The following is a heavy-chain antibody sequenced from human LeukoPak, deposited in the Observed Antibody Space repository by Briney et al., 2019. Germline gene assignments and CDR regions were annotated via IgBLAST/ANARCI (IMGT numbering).Heavy chain of an antibody. V-gene: IGHV3-23*01. CDR1: GFTFSSYA. CDR2: ISGTGGST. Sequence: GGSLRLSCAASGFTFSSYAMSWVRQAPGKGLEWVSAISGTGGSTYYAASVKGRFTISRDNSKNTLYLQMNSLRGEDTAVYYCARGLYGGNSDYYYCMDVWGQGTTVTVSS. D-gene: IGHD4-23*01. CDR3: ARGLYGGNSDYYYCMDV. J-gene: IGHJ6*02.